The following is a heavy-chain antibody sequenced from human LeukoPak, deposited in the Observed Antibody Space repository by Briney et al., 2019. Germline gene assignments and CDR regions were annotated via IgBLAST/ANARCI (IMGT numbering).Heavy chain of an antibody. Sequence: PGGSLRLSCAASGFTIRSYSMNWVRQAPGKGLEWVSSISSSSSYIYYADSVKGRFTISRDNAKNSLYLQMSSLRDEDTAVYYCARAENSSSSWRYYYYGMDVWGKGNTVTVSS. D-gene: IGHD6-13*01. J-gene: IGHJ6*04. CDR2: ISSSSSYI. CDR3: ARAENSSSSWRYYYYGMDV. CDR1: GFTIRSYS. V-gene: IGHV3-21*01.